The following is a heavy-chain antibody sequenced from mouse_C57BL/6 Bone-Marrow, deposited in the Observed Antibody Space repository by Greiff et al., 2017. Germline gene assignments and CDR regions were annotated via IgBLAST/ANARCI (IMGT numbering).Heavy chain of an antibody. CDR2: IYPRDGST. CDR1: GYTFTDHT. Sequence: VKVVESDAELVKPGASVTISCKVSGYTFTDHTIHWMKQRPEQGLEWIGYIYPRDGSTKYNEKFKGKATLTADKSSSTAYMQLNSLTSEDSAVYFCARGGIIYSWFAYWGQGTLVTVSA. J-gene: IGHJ3*01. V-gene: IGHV1-78*01. D-gene: IGHD1-1*01. CDR3: ARGGIIYSWFAY.